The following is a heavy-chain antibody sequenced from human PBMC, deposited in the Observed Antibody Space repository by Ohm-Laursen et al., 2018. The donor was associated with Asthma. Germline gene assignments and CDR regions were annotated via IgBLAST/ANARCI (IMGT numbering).Heavy chain of an antibody. Sequence: SETLSLTCAVYGGSFSGYYWSWIRQPPGKGLEWIGEINHSGSTNYNPSLKSRVTISVDTSKNQFSLKLSSVTAADTAVYYCARRSGSYLYYYYYGMDVWGQGTTVTVSS. D-gene: IGHD1-26*01. V-gene: IGHV4-34*01. CDR3: ARRSGSYLYYYYYGMDV. CDR1: GGSFSGYY. CDR2: INHSGST. J-gene: IGHJ6*02.